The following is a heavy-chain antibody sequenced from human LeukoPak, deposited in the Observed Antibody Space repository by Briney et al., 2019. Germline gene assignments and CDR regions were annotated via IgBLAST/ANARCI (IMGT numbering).Heavy chain of an antibody. J-gene: IGHJ4*02. D-gene: IGHD3-22*01. Sequence: SVKVSCKASGGTFSSYTFSWVRQAPGQGLEWMGGIVTLFGTTNYAQKFQGRVTITTDESTSTAYMELSSLRSEDTAVYYCARDSSGYYYGEGFDYWGQGTLVTVSS. CDR1: GGTFSSYT. CDR3: ARDSSGYYYGEGFDY. CDR2: IVTLFGTT. V-gene: IGHV1-69*05.